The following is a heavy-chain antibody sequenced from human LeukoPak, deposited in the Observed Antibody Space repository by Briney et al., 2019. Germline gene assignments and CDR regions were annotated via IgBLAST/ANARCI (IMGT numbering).Heavy chain of an antibody. CDR3: ARAYYYGSGSTNWFDP. D-gene: IGHD3-10*01. J-gene: IGHJ5*02. Sequence: ASVKVSCKASGYTFSDYYMHWVRQAPGQGLEWMGWINPNSGGTSYAQKFQGRVTMTRDTSISTAYMELSRLRSDDTAVYYCARAYYYGSGSTNWFDPWGQGTLVTVSS. V-gene: IGHV1-2*02. CDR2: INPNSGGT. CDR1: GYTFSDYY.